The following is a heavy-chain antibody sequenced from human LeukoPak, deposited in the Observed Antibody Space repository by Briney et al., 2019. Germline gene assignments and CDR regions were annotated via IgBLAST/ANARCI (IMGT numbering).Heavy chain of an antibody. D-gene: IGHD4-17*01. CDR1: GFTFSSYG. CDR2: ISYDGSNK. V-gene: IGHV3-30*18. Sequence: GGSLRLSCAASGFTFSSYGMHWVRQAPGKGLEWVAVISYDGSNKYYADSVKGRFTISRDNSENTLYLQMNSLRAEDTAVYYCAKATTVTRYYYYYGMDVWGQGTTVTVSS. CDR3: AKATTVTRYYYYYGMDV. J-gene: IGHJ6*02.